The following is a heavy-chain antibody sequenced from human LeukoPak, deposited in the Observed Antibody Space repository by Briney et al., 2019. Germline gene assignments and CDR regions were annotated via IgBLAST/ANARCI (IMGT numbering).Heavy chain of an antibody. CDR1: GGSFSGYY. D-gene: IGHD4-17*01. Sequence: SETLSLTCAVYGGSFSGYYWSWIRQPPGKGLEWIGEINHSGSTNYNPSLKSRVTISVDTSKNQFSLRLSSVTAADTAVYYCAGPYGGGWFDPWGQGTLVTVSS. V-gene: IGHV4-34*01. CDR3: AGPYGGGWFDP. CDR2: INHSGST. J-gene: IGHJ5*02.